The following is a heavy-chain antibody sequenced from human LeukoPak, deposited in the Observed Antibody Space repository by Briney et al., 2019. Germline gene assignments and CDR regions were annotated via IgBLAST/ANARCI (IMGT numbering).Heavy chain of an antibody. V-gene: IGHV4-61*01. CDR1: GGSVSSGSYY. CDR3: ARGQYYDSSGYPLVDV. CDR2: IYYSGNT. Sequence: SETLSLTCTVSGGSVSSGSYYWSWIRQPPGKGLEWIGHIYYSGNTNYNPSLKSRVAISVDTSKNQFSLKLSSVTAADTAVYYCARGQYYDSSGYPLVDVWGQGTLVTVSS. J-gene: IGHJ4*02. D-gene: IGHD3-22*01.